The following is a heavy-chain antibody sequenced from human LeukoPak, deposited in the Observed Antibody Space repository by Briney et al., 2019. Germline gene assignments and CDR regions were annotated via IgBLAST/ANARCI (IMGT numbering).Heavy chain of an antibody. V-gene: IGHV3-7*01. D-gene: IGHD6-6*01. J-gene: IGHJ4*02. Sequence: GGSLRLSCAASGFIFSNHAMSWVRQTPGKGLEWVAITNQDGSVRFYVDSVKGRFTISRDNAKNSLYLYMNSLRVEDTAVYFCARASRSTSSECWGQGILVTVSS. CDR2: TNQDGSVR. CDR3: ARASRSTSSEC. CDR1: GFIFSNHA.